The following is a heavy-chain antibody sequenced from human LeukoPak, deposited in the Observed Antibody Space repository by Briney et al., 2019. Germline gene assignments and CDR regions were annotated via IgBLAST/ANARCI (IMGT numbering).Heavy chain of an antibody. V-gene: IGHV3-21*01. CDR1: GFTFSSYS. D-gene: IGHD2-15*01. CDR2: ISSSSSYI. J-gene: IGHJ4*02. Sequence: GGSLRLSCAASGFTFSSYSMNWVRQAPGKGLEWVSSISSSSSYIYYADSVKGRFTISRDNAKNSLYLQMNGLRAEDTAVYYCARIGYCSGGSCSEHLDYWGQGTLVTVSS. CDR3: ARIGYCSGGSCSEHLDY.